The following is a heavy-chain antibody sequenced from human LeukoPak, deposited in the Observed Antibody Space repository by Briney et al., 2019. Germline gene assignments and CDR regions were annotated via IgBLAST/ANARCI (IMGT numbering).Heavy chain of an antibody. CDR1: GFTFSSYG. D-gene: IGHD4-17*01. Sequence: GGSLRLSCAASGFTFSSYGMHWVRQAPGKGLEWVAVIWCDGSNKYYADSVKGRFTISRDNSKNTLYLQMNSLRAEDTAVYYCARELYGDYSNWFDPWGQGTLVTVSS. V-gene: IGHV3-33*01. CDR3: ARELYGDYSNWFDP. CDR2: IWCDGSNK. J-gene: IGHJ5*02.